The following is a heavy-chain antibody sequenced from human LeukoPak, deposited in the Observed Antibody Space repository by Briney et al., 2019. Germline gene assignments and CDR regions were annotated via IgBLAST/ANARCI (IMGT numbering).Heavy chain of an antibody. CDR1: GFTFGDYA. D-gene: IGHD2-21*01. J-gene: IGHJ4*02. V-gene: IGHV3-49*03. CDR3: TRASRRGVKGVFDY. CDR2: IRSQPYGGTT. Sequence: GGSLRLSCRAAGFTFGDYAMSWFRQAPGKGVEGVGVIRSQPYGGTTEYAASLRGIFTIARDDSKIIAYLQMNSLKAEDTAVYYCTRASRRGVKGVFDYWGQGALVTVSS.